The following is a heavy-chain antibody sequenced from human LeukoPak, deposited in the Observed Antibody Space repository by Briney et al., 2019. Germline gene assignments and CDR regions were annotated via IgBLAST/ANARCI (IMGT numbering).Heavy chain of an antibody. V-gene: IGHV3-33*01. Sequence: GGSLRLSCAASGFTFSTSGMHWVRQAPGKGLEWVAVIWYDGSNKHYAESVKGRFSISRDNSKSTLYLQMNSLRAEDTAVYYCARDPGYGNMDVWGQGTTVTVSS. D-gene: IGHD5-18*01. CDR1: GFTFSTSG. CDR2: IWYDGSNK. CDR3: ARDPGYGNMDV. J-gene: IGHJ6*02.